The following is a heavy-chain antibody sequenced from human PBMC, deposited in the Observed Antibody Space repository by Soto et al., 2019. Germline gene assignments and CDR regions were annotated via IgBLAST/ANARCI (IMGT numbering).Heavy chain of an antibody. Sequence: QLQLQESGSGLVKPSQTLSLTCAVSGASISSGGFSWSWIRQPPGKGLEWIGYIYHSGTSCYNPSLKRRVTISVDGSKNQFSLKVNSVTAADTAVYYCARGRLVPAVNFDYWGLGTLVTVSS. V-gene: IGHV4-30-2*01. CDR1: GASISSGGFS. D-gene: IGHD2-2*01. CDR3: ARGRLVPAVNFDY. J-gene: IGHJ4*02. CDR2: IYHSGTS.